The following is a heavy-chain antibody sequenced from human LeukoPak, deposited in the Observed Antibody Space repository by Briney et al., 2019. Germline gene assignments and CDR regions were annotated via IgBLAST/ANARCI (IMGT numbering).Heavy chain of an antibody. CDR2: IYYTGTT. Sequence: SQTLSLTCTVSGGSISSDVYYWSWIRQHPGKGLEWIGYIYYTGTTYYNPSLKSRGTISVDTSKNQSSLKLSSVTAADAALYYCARSPGYSFDYWGQGTLVTVSS. CDR3: ARSPGYSFDY. CDR1: GGSISSDVYY. J-gene: IGHJ4*02. V-gene: IGHV4-31*03. D-gene: IGHD7-27*01.